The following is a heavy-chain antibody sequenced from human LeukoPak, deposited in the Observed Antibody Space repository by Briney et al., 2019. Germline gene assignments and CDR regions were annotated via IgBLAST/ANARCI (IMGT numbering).Heavy chain of an antibody. CDR1: GFTVSSNY. V-gene: IGHV3-66*01. D-gene: IGHD1/OR15-1a*01. CDR3: ARVGTYYFDY. J-gene: IGHJ4*02. CDR2: IYSGTTT. Sequence: GGSLRLSCAASGFTVSSNYMSWVRQAPGKGLEWVSVIYSGTTTYYADSVKGRFTISRDNSKNTLYLQMNSLRAEDTAVYYCARVGTYYFDYWGQGTLVTVSS.